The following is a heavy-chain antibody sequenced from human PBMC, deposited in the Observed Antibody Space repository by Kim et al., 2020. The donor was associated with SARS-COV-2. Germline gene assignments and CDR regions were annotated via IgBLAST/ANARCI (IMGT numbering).Heavy chain of an antibody. Sequence: GGSLRLSCAASGFTFSSYSMNWVRQAPGKGLEWVSSISSSSSYIYYADSVKGRFTISRDNAKNSLYLQMNSLRAEDTAVYYCARARKDTMIVVGTDYWGQGTLVTVSS. CDR3: ARARKDTMIVVGTDY. D-gene: IGHD3-22*01. J-gene: IGHJ4*02. CDR2: ISSSSSYI. V-gene: IGHV3-21*01. CDR1: GFTFSSYS.